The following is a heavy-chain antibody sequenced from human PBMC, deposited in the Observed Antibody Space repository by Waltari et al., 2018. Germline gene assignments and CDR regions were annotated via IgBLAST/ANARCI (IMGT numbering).Heavy chain of an antibody. CDR1: GYSISSGWY. V-gene: IGHV4-38-2*01. D-gene: IGHD2-21*01. J-gene: IGHJ3*01. CDR3: TGRMMTAIAGGGASDV. CDR2: LYGTATT. Sequence: QVQLQESGPRLVKPSETLSLSCAVSGYSISSGWYWVWMRHLPGKGLEWIGSLYGTATTSYSPSLQSRVTISSDTSTNNFYLNLTSVTAADTATYYCTGRMMTAIAGGGASDVWGQGTLVTVSS.